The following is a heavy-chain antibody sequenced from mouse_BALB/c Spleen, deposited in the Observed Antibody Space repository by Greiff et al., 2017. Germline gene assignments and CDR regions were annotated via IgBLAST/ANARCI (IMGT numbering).Heavy chain of an antibody. Sequence: QVQLQQPGAELVRPGASVKLSCKASGYSFTRYWMNWVKQRPGQGLEWIGMIHPSDSETRLNQKFKDKATLTVDKSSSTAYMQLSSPTSEDSAVYYCAYGNYVRNYAMDYWGQGTSVTVSS. CDR1: GYSFTRYW. CDR3: AYGNYVRNYAMDY. V-gene: IGHV1-74*01. J-gene: IGHJ4*01. D-gene: IGHD2-1*01. CDR2: IHPSDSET.